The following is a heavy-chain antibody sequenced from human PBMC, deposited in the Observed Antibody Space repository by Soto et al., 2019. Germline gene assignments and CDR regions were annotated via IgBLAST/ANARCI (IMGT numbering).Heavy chain of an antibody. D-gene: IGHD3-22*01. CDR2: IWHDGSDK. Sequence: QVRLVESGGGVVQPGRSLGHSCAASGFTFSGYGMHWVRQAPGKGLEWVAVIWHDGSDKYYADSVKGRFTISRDNSKNTLYLQMNSLRAEDTAVYYCARHHYYDSSGYLDYWGQGTLVTVSS. CDR1: GFTFSGYG. CDR3: ARHHYYDSSGYLDY. V-gene: IGHV3-33*01. J-gene: IGHJ4*02.